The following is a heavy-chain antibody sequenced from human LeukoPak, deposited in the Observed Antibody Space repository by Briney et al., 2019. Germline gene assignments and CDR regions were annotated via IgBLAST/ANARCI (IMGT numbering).Heavy chain of an antibody. D-gene: IGHD3-10*01. CDR3: ARAGYGSGSYEP. CDR2: IYHSGST. J-gene: IGHJ5*02. V-gene: IGHV4-30-2*01. Sequence: SETLSLTCTVSGGSISSGGYYWSWIRQPPGKGLEWIGYIYHSGSTYYNPSLKSRVTISVDRSKNQFSLKLSSVTAADTAVYYCARAGYGSGSYEPWGQGTLVTVSS. CDR1: GGSISSGGYY.